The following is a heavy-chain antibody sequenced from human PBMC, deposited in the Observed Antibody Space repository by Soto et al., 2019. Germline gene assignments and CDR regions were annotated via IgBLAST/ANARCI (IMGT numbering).Heavy chain of an antibody. CDR2: INPNSGGT. D-gene: IGHD7-27*01. J-gene: IGHJ3*02. CDR3: ARELGIWNAFDI. CDR1: GYTFTGFY. Sequence: ASVKVSCKASGYTFTGFYMHWVRQAPGQGLEWMGWINPNSGGTNYAQKFQGWVIMTRDTSISTAYMELSRLRSDDTAVYYCARELGIWNAFDIWGQGTMVTVSS. V-gene: IGHV1-2*04.